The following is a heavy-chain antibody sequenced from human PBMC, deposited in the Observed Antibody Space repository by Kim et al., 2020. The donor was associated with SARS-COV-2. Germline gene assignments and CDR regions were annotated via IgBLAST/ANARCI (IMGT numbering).Heavy chain of an antibody. CDR3: ARAGYFYGVGGYSIYGMDV. J-gene: IGHJ6*02. CDR2: IGTAGDT. V-gene: IGHV3-13*01. Sequence: GGSLRLSCAASGFTFSSYDMHWVRQATGKGLEWVSAIGTAGDTYYPGSVKGRFTISRENAKNSLYLQMNSLRAGDTAVYYCARAGYFYGVGGYSIYGMDVWGQGTTVTVSS. CDR1: GFTFSSYD. D-gene: IGHD3-22*01.